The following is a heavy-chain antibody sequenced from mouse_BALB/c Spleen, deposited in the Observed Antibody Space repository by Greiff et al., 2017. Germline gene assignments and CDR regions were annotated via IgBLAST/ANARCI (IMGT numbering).Heavy chain of an antibody. V-gene: IGHV5-12-1*01. CDR1: GFAFSSYD. Sequence: EVHLVESGGGLVKPGGSLKLSCAASGFAFSSYDMSWVRQTPEKRLEWVAYISSGGGSTYYPDTVKGRFTISRDNAKNTLYLQMSSLKSEDTAMYYCARHRRMYGNYGDYYAMDYWGQGTSVTVSS. CDR2: ISSGGGST. D-gene: IGHD2-10*02. CDR3: ARHRRMYGNYGDYYAMDY. J-gene: IGHJ4*01.